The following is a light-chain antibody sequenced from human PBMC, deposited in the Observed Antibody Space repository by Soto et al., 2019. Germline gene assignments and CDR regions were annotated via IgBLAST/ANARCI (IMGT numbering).Light chain of an antibody. Sequence: QSALTQPPSASGSPGQSVTISCTGTSSDVGGYDYVSWYQHHPGKAPKLMIYEVTQRPSGVPDRFSGSKSGNTAYLTVSGLRAEDEADYYCSSYARINNVVFGGGTKLTVL. CDR1: SSDVGGYDY. CDR2: EVT. V-gene: IGLV2-8*01. CDR3: SSYARINNVV. J-gene: IGLJ3*02.